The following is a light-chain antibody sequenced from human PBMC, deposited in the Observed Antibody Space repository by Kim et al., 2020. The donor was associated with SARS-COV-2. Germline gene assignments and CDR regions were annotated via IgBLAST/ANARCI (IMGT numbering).Light chain of an antibody. CDR2: AAS. Sequence: DIQMTQSPSSLSASVGDRITITCRASQRITRYLNWYQQKPGKAPDLLIYAASNLQSGVPSRFSGSGSGTDFTLTINNLKPEDFATYYCQQSYITPWTFGLGTKVDIK. CDR1: QRITRY. J-gene: IGKJ1*01. CDR3: QQSYITPWT. V-gene: IGKV1-39*01.